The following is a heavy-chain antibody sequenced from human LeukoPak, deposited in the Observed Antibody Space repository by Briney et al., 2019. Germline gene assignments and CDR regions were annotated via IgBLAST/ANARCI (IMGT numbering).Heavy chain of an antibody. D-gene: IGHD5-24*01. V-gene: IGHV3-23*01. J-gene: IGHJ3*02. CDR2: ITKSGDQT. CDR1: GITFSNSA. CDR3: VKSAGKDGYRDVFDI. Sequence: PGGSLRLSCVPSGITFSNSALSWVRQAPGKGLEWVSTITKSGDQTHYADSVRGLFTISRDIFKNTLYLQMNSLRAEDTAVYHCVKSAGKDGYRDVFDIWGQGTMVTVSS.